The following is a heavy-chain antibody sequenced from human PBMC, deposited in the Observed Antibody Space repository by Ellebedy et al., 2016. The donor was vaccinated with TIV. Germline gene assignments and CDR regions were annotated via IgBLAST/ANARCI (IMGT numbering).Heavy chain of an antibody. Sequence: SETLSLXXSVSGGSFTSSTYYWGWIRPPPGKGLEWIGSIFYSGTPYYNPSLKSRVTISVDTSKTQFSLKVSSVTAADTAVYYCASGQFDDMAVWGQGTTVTVSS. D-gene: IGHD3-10*01. J-gene: IGHJ6*02. CDR3: ASGQFDDMAV. V-gene: IGHV4-39*01. CDR2: IFYSGTP. CDR1: GGSFTSSTYY.